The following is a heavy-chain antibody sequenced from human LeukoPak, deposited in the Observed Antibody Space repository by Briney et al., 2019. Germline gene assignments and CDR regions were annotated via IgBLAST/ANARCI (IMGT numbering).Heavy chain of an antibody. Sequence: SETLSPTCTVSGGSISSHYWSWIRQPPGKGLEWIGYIYYSGSTNYNPSLKSRVTISVDTSKNQFSLKLSSVTAADTAVYYCARASGSSLFDYWGQGTLVTVSS. D-gene: IGHD1-26*01. V-gene: IGHV4-59*11. J-gene: IGHJ4*02. CDR2: IYYSGST. CDR1: GGSISSHY. CDR3: ARASGSSLFDY.